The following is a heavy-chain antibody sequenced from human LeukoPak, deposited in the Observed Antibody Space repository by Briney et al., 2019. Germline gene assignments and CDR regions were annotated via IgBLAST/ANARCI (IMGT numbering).Heavy chain of an antibody. D-gene: IGHD5-12*01. CDR2: INSDGSSI. Sequence: PGGSLRLSCAASGFTFSSYWLHWVRQAPGKGLVWVSRINSDGSSITYADSVKGRLTISRDNAKNTLYLQMNSLRGEDTAVYYCAREGRVSGYDFDCWGQGTLVTVSS. CDR1: GFTFSSYW. V-gene: IGHV3-74*03. CDR3: AREGRVSGYDFDC. J-gene: IGHJ4*02.